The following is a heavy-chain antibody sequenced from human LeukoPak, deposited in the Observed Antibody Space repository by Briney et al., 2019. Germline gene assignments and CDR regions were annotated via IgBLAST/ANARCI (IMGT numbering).Heavy chain of an antibody. D-gene: IGHD3-22*01. V-gene: IGHV4-4*07. CDR2: IYTSGST. CDR3: ARDYYDSSGYFNDY. Sequence: SETLSLTCAVYGGSFSSYYWSWIRQPAGKGLEWIGRIYTSGSTNYNPSLKSRVTMSVDTSKNQFSLKLSSVTAADTAVYYCARDYYDSSGYFNDYWGQGTLVTVSS. CDR1: GGSFSSYY. J-gene: IGHJ4*02.